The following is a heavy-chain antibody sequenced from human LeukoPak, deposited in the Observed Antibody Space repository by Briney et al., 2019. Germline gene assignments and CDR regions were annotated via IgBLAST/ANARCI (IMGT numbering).Heavy chain of an antibody. CDR1: GYTFTSYY. V-gene: IGHV1-46*01. Sequence: GASVKVSCKASGYTFTSYYMHWVRQAPGQGLEWMGIINPSGGSTSYAQKFQGRVTMTRDTSTSTVYMELSSLRSEDTAVYYCARTTEQQLVPDAFDIWGQGTMVTVSS. D-gene: IGHD6-13*01. CDR3: ARTTEQQLVPDAFDI. CDR2: INPSGGST. J-gene: IGHJ3*02.